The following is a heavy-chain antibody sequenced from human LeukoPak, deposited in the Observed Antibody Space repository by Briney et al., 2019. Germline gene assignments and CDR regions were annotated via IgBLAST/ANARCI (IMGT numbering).Heavy chain of an antibody. V-gene: IGHV3-33*01. CDR1: GFTFSSYG. Sequence: GRSLRLSCAASGFTFSSYGMHWVRQAPGNGLEWVAVIWYDGSNKYYADSVKGRFTISRDNSKNTLYLQMNSLRAEDTAVYYCARDRSSGYGDYDSRYWGQGTLVTVSS. CDR3: ARDRSSGYGDYDSRY. J-gene: IGHJ4*02. CDR2: IWYDGSNK. D-gene: IGHD4-17*01.